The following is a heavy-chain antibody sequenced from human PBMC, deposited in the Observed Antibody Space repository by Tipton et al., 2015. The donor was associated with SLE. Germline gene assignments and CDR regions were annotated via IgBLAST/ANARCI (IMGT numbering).Heavy chain of an antibody. CDR1: GGSISSSSSYY. Sequence: TLSLTCAIYGGSISSSSSYYWAWIRQPPGKGVEWIGEIYHRGSTNYNPSFKSRVTISVDTSKNQLSLKLSSVTAADTAVYYCARAHSSGYCSSTSCYTGDYFDYWGQGTLVTVSS. D-gene: IGHD2-2*02. CDR3: ARAHSSGYCSSTSCYTGDYFDY. J-gene: IGHJ4*02. V-gene: IGHV4-39*07. CDR2: IYHRGST.